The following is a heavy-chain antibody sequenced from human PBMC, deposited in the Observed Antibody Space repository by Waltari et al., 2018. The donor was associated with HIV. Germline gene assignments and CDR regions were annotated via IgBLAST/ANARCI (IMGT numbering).Heavy chain of an antibody. V-gene: IGHV3-64D*06. CDR3: VKSAAAAGLFDY. Sequence: EVQLVESGGGLVQPGGSLRLSCSASGFTFSSYAMHWVRRAPGKGLEYGSVINNNGGSTYYADSVKGRFTISRDNSKNTLYLQMTSLRAEDTAVYYCVKSAAAAGLFDYWGQGTLVTVSS. CDR2: INNNGGST. J-gene: IGHJ4*02. CDR1: GFTFSSYA. D-gene: IGHD6-13*01.